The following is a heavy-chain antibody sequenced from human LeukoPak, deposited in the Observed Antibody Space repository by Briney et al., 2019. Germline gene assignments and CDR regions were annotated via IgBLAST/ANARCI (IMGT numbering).Heavy chain of an antibody. Sequence: GASVKVSCKASEYTFIGYYMHWVRQAPGQGLEWMGWINPNSGATDYAQNFQGRVTLTRDTSISTAYMELSRLRSDDTAVYYCASGYRFGNWGQGTLVTVSS. CDR1: EYTFIGYY. CDR2: INPNSGAT. D-gene: IGHD5-18*01. CDR3: ASGYRFGN. V-gene: IGHV1-2*02. J-gene: IGHJ4*02.